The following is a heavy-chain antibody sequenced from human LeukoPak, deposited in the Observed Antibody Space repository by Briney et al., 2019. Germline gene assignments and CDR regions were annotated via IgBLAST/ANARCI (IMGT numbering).Heavy chain of an antibody. CDR2: IYSDGST. D-gene: IGHD1-26*01. J-gene: IGHJ4*02. CDR1: GFIVSGDF. CDR3: ARERGRGRDSPWFDY. Sequence: GGSLRLSCAASGFIVSGDFMSWVRQAPGKGLEWVSVIYSDGSTYYADSVKGRFTTSRDNSKNTLDLQMTGLRAEDTAVYYCARERGRGRDSPWFDYWGQGTLVTVSS. V-gene: IGHV3-53*01.